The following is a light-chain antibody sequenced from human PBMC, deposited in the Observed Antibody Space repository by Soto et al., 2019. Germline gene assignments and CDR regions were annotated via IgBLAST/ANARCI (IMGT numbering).Light chain of an antibody. V-gene: IGKV3-11*01. CDR2: DAS. J-gene: IGKJ4*01. Sequence: EIVLTQSPATLSSSPGERATLSCRPSQSIDTYLAWYQQNPGQAPRLLIYDASDSATGIPARFSGSGSGTAFTLPISGLEPEDFALYYCQQRYDFPRTFGGVTMVDIK. CDR3: QQRYDFPRT. CDR1: QSIDTY.